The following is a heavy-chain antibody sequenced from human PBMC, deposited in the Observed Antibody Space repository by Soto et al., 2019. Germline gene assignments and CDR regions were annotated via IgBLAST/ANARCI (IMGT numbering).Heavy chain of an antibody. D-gene: IGHD3-3*01. V-gene: IGHV3-30-3*01. CDR3: AREFWSGPRYYYGMDV. Sequence: PGGSLRLSCAASGFTFSSYAMHWVRQAPGKGLEWVAVISYDGSNKYYADSVKGRFTISRDNSKNTLYLQMNSLRAEDTAVYYCAREFWSGPRYYYGMDVWGQGTTVTVSS. CDR1: GFTFSSYA. CDR2: ISYDGSNK. J-gene: IGHJ6*02.